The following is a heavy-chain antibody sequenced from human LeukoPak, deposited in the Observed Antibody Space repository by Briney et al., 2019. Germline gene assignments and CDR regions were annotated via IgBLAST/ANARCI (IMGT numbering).Heavy chain of an antibody. CDR1: GFTFSSYG. CDR3: AKELYDSSPDY. V-gene: IGHV3-30*18. D-gene: IGHD3-22*01. CDR2: ISYDGSNK. J-gene: IGHJ4*02. Sequence: GGSLRLSCVASGFTFSSYGMHWVRQAPGKGLEWVAVISYDGSNKYYADSVKGRFTISRDNSKNTLYLQMNSLRAEDTAVYYCAKELYDSSPDYWGQGTLVTVSS.